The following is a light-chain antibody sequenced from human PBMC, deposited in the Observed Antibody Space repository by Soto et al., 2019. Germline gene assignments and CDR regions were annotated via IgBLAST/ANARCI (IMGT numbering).Light chain of an antibody. Sequence: DIRMTQSPSSLSASVGDRVTITCQASQDISNYLNWYQQTPGKAPNLLIFDASTLESGVPSRFSGSGSGTTFTLTISSLQSDDFATYYCLQYNGYYRTFGQGTKVDIK. V-gene: IGKV1-5*01. CDR3: LQYNGYYRT. CDR2: DAS. J-gene: IGKJ1*01. CDR1: QDISNY.